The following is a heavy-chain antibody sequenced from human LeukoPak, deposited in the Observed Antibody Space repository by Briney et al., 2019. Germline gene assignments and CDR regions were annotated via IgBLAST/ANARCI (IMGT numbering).Heavy chain of an antibody. D-gene: IGHD2-15*01. CDR2: INHSGST. Sequence: PSETLSLTCAVYGGSFSGYYWSWIRQPPGKGLEWIGEINHSGSTNYNPSLKSRVTISVDTSKNQFSLKLSSVTAADTAVYYCARALCSGGSCYSTSDTATDYWGQGTLVTVSP. V-gene: IGHV4-34*01. J-gene: IGHJ4*02. CDR1: GGSFSGYY. CDR3: ARALCSGGSCYSTSDTATDY.